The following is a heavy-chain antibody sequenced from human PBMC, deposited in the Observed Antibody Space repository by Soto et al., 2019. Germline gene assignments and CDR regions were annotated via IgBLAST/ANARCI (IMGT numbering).Heavy chain of an antibody. V-gene: IGHV3-7*03. D-gene: IGHD2-2*02. Sequence: RRLSCVASGFTFSTHRMSWVRHAPGKGLAWVADIKEDGSETSFVDPVKGRFTISRDNAKNSLYLHMNRLRAEDTAVYYRAREGADNCYNHPPPPAYYRAMDVWGQGTTVTVSS. CDR1: GFTFSTHR. CDR3: AREGADNCYNHPPPPAYYRAMDV. CDR2: IKEDGSET. J-gene: IGHJ6*02.